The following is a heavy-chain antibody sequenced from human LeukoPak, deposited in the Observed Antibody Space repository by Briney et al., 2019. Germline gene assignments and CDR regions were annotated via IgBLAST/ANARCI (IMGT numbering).Heavy chain of an antibody. CDR3: AKDSTIGGYYFDY. J-gene: IGHJ4*02. CDR1: GGSISSYY. CDR2: LYYSGST. D-gene: IGHD3-10*01. V-gene: IGHV4-59*01. Sequence: SETLSLTCTVSGGSISSYYWSWIRQPPARGLEWIGSLYYSGSTNYNPSLRSRVTISVDTSKNQFSLKVTSVTAADTAVYFCAKDSTIGGYYFDYWGQGTLVTVSS.